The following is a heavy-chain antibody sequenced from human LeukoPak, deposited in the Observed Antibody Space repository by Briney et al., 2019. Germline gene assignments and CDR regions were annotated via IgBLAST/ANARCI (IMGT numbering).Heavy chain of an antibody. CDR1: GFTVSSNY. V-gene: IGHV3-53*01. CDR3: AKDQVVAATPDWFDP. D-gene: IGHD2-15*01. Sequence: GGSLRLSCAASGFTVSSNYMSWVRQAPGKGLEWVSVIYSGGSTYYADSVKGRFTISRDNSKNTLYLQMSSLRAEDTAMYYCAKDQVVAATPDWFDPWGQGTLVTVSS. CDR2: IYSGGST. J-gene: IGHJ5*02.